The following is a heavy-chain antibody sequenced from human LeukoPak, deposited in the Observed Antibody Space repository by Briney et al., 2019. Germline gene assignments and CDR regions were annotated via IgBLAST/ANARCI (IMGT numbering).Heavy chain of an antibody. CDR2: IYSDGTT. D-gene: IGHD5-18*01. V-gene: IGHV3-66*01. J-gene: IGHJ4*02. Sequence: PGGSLRLSCAASGFPVSDNYMSWVRQAPGKGLEWVSIIYSDGTTYYADSVKGRFTISRDNAKNSLYLQMNSLRVADTAVYYCTTSRRSSYGYRALELPPSPVDWGQGTLVTVSS. CDR1: GFPVSDNY. CDR3: TTSRRSSYGYRALELPPSPVD.